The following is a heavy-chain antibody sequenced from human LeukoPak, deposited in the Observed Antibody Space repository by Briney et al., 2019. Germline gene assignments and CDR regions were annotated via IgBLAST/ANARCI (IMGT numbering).Heavy chain of an antibody. V-gene: IGHV3-30*02. CDR2: IRYDGSNK. D-gene: IGHD6-19*01. CDR3: AKDPYSSGWLSKYYFDY. CDR1: GFTFSSYG. Sequence: GGSLRLSCAASGFTFSSYGKHWVRQAPGKGLEWVAFIRYDGSNKYYADSVKGRFTISRDNSKNTLYLQMNSLRAEDTAVYYCAKDPYSSGWLSKYYFDYWGQGTLVTVSS. J-gene: IGHJ4*02.